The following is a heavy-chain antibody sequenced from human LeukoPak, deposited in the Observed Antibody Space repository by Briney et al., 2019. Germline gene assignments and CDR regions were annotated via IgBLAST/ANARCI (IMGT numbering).Heavy chain of an antibody. CDR2: IIPIFGTA. J-gene: IGHJ1*01. CDR1: GGTFSSYA. D-gene: IGHD4-17*01. V-gene: IGHV1-69*05. CDR3: ASSPMSYGDHNVVYFQH. Sequence: SVKVSCKASGGTFSSYAISWVQQAPGQGLEWMGGIIPIFGTANYAQKFQGRVTITTDESTSTAYMELSSLRSEDTAVYYCASSPMSYGDHNVVYFQHWGQGTLVTVSS.